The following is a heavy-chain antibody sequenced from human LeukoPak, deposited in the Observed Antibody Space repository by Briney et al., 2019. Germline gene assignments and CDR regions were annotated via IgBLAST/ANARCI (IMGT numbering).Heavy chain of an antibody. V-gene: IGHV4-59*01. CDR2: IYYRVTS. CDR1: GDSISTYY. CDR3: ARDGDCSSTNCYEWLAY. D-gene: IGHD2-2*01. Sequence: SETLSLTCTVSGDSISTYYWSWIRQPPGKGLEWIGYIYYRVTSDYNPSLKSRVTMSVDMSTRQISLKLSSVTAADTAVYYCARDGDCSSTNCYEWLAYWGQGTLVTVSS. J-gene: IGHJ4*02.